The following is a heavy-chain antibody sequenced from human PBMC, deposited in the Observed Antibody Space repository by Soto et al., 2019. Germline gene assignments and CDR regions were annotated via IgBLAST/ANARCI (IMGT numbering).Heavy chain of an antibody. J-gene: IGHJ3*02. CDR1: GFTVSSNY. V-gene: IGHV3-66*04. CDR3: ARLTNRGSVGAFAI. Sequence: EVQLVESGGGLVQPGGSLRLSCAASGFTVSSNYMSWVRQAPGKGLEGVSIIYSGGPTYYADSVKGRFTISRDSSKNTLYLQMNSLRAEDTSVYYCARLTNRGSVGAFAIWGQGTVVTVSS. CDR2: IYSGGPT. D-gene: IGHD7-27*01.